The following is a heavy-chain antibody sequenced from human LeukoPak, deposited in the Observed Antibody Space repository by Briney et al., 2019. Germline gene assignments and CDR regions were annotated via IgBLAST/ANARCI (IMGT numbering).Heavy chain of an antibody. V-gene: IGHV3-30*02. D-gene: IGHD3-22*01. J-gene: IGHJ6*03. CDR3: AKDGDGTCDSSGYFHFYYYMDV. Sequence: GGSLRLSCEASGFSFRTYGIHWVRQAPGKGLEWVAFIRYDGSKQYYPDSVKGRFTISRDNSKNTLYLQMNSLRAEDTAVYYCAKDGDGTCDSSGYFHFYYYMDVWGKGTTVTVSS. CDR1: GFSFRTYG. CDR2: IRYDGSKQ.